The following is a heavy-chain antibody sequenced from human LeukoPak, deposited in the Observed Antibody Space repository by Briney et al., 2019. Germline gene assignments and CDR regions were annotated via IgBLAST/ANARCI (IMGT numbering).Heavy chain of an antibody. CDR1: GYTFTSYG. J-gene: IGHJ4*02. CDR2: ISAYNGNT. V-gene: IGHV1-18*01. D-gene: IGHD5-24*01. CDR3: ARDPESNTWLQADY. Sequence: ASVKVSXKASGYTFTSYGISWLRQAPGQGLEWMGWISAYNGNTNYAQKLQGRVTMATDTSTSTAYMELRSLRSDDTAVYYCARDPESNTWLQADYWGQGTLVTVSS.